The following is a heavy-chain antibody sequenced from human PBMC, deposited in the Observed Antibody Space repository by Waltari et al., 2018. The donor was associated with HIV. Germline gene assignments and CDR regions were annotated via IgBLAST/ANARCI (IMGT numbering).Heavy chain of an antibody. Sequence: QVQLVQSGAEVKKPGASVKVSCKASGYTFTGYYMHWVRPAPGQGLEWMGWINPNSGGTNYAQKFQGRVTMTRDTSISTAYMELSRLRSDDTAVYYCARTLEWSFQGYYYGMDVWGQGTTVTVSS. V-gene: IGHV1-2*02. CDR3: ARTLEWSFQGYYYGMDV. J-gene: IGHJ6*02. D-gene: IGHD3-3*01. CDR2: INPNSGGT. CDR1: GYTFTGYY.